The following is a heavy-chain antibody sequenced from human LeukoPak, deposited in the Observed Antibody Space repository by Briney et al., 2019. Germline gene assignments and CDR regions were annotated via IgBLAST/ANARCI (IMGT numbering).Heavy chain of an antibody. CDR2: IIPILGIA. J-gene: IGHJ4*02. V-gene: IGHV1-69*02. D-gene: IGHD5-18*01. Sequence: GASVKVSFKASGGTFNSYTISWVRQAPGQGLEWMGRIIPILGIANYAQKFQGRVTITADKSTSTAYMELSSLRSEDTAVYYCARGGYGYPFDYWGQGTLVTVSS. CDR1: GGTFNSYT. CDR3: ARGGYGYPFDY.